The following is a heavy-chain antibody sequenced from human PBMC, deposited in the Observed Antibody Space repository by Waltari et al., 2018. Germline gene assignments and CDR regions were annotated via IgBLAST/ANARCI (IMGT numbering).Heavy chain of an antibody. Sequence: QVQLQESGPGLVKPSETLSLTCAVSGYSISSGYYWGWIGQPPGKGLEGLGSIYHSGSTYYTPSLQSLVTFSVDTSKNQFSLKLSSVTAADTAVYYCARDYSTVTKPDAFDIWGQGTMVTVSS. D-gene: IGHD4-17*01. CDR2: IYHSGST. J-gene: IGHJ3*02. CDR1: GYSISSGYY. CDR3: ARDYSTVTKPDAFDI. V-gene: IGHV4-38-2*02.